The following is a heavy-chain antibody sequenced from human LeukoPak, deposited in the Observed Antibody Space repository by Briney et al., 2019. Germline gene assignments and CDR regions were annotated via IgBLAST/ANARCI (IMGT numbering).Heavy chain of an antibody. CDR1: GGSISSSSYY. J-gene: IGHJ2*01. D-gene: IGHD6-19*01. CDR3: ARDLAVSGIERGDFDL. V-gene: IGHV4-39*07. CDR2: IYYSGST. Sequence: SETLSLTCIASGGSISSSSYYWGWIRQPPGKGLEWIGSIYYSGSTYYNPSLKSRVTISVDTSKNQFSLKLSSVTAADTAVYYCARDLAVSGIERGDFDLWGRGTLVTVSS.